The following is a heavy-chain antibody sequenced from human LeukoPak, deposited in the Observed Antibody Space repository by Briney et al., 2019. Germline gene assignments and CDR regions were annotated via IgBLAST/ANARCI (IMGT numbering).Heavy chain of an antibody. CDR1: GFTVSSNY. J-gene: IGHJ3*02. V-gene: IGHV3-53*01. Sequence: GGSLRLSCAASGFTVSSNYMSWVRQAPGKGLEWVSVIYSGGSTYYADSVKGRFTISRDNSKNTLYLQMNSLRAEDTAVYYCAREAAEMATIRGAFDIWGQGTMVTVSS. CDR2: IYSGGST. CDR3: AREAAEMATIRGAFDI. D-gene: IGHD5-24*01.